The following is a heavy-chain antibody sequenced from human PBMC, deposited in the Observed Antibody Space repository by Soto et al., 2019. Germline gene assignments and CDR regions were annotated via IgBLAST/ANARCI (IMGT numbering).Heavy chain of an antibody. CDR1: GYSISSSNW. CDR3: ARKNGVLDAFDI. D-gene: IGHD4-17*01. CDR2: IYYSGST. Sequence: QVQLQESGPGLVKPSDTLSHTCAVSGYSISSSNWWGWIRQPPGKGLEWIGYIYYSGSTYYNPSLTSXGXTXVXXAKNQFSLKLSSVTAVDTAVYYRARKNGVLDAFDIWGQGTMVTVSS. V-gene: IGHV4-28*01. J-gene: IGHJ3*02.